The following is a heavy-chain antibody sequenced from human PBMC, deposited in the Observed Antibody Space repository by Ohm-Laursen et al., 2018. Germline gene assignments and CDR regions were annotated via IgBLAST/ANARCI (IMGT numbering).Heavy chain of an antibody. CDR1: GFTFTSYW. CDR3: AKGRDLTGG. J-gene: IGHJ4*02. CDR2: MNEIGSEK. V-gene: IGHV3-7*01. Sequence: GSLRLFCAASGFTFTSYWMSWARQAPGKGLEWVANMNEIGSEKYFVDSVRGRFTISRDNAKNSLFLQMNSLRVEDTAVYYCAKGRDLTGGWGQGTLVIVSS. D-gene: IGHD2-8*02.